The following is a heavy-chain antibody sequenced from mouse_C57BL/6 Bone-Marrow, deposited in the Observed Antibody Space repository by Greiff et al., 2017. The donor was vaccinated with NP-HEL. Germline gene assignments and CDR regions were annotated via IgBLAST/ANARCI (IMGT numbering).Heavy chain of an antibody. D-gene: IGHD1-1*01. CDR3: ARYYYGSSNFDY. J-gene: IGHJ2*01. CDR1: GYTFTSYL. Sequence: QVQLQQPGAELVKPGASVKLSCKASGYTFTSYLMHWVKQRPGRGLEWIGRIDPNSGGTKYNEKFKSKATLTVDKPSSTAYMQLNSLTYEDSAVYYGARYYYGSSNFDYWGQGTTITVSS. V-gene: IGHV1-72*01. CDR2: IDPNSGGT.